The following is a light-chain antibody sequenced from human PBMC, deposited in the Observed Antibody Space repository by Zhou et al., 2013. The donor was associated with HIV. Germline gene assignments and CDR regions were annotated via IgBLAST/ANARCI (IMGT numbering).Light chain of an antibody. CDR2: GIS. CDR1: ESLLHTDGKTY. Sequence: DIVMTQTPLSLSVTPGQPASMSCKSSESLLHTDGKTYLYWYLQRPGQSPHLLIYGISNRFSGVPDRFSGSGSGTDFTLKISRVEAEDVGVYYCMQSIRPGLTFGGGTKVEIK. CDR3: MQSIRPGLT. J-gene: IGKJ4*01. V-gene: IGKV2D-29*02.